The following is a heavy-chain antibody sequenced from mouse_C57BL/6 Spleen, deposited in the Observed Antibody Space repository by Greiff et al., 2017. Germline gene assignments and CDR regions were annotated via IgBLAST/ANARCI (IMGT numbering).Heavy chain of an antibody. J-gene: IGHJ3*01. CDR3: ARQGDGPQAWFAY. V-gene: IGHV5-6*01. CDR1: GFTFSSYG. Sequence: EVQGVESGGDLVKPGGSLKLSCAASGFTFSSYGMSWVRQTPDKRLEWVATISSGGSYTYYPDSVTGRFTISRDNAKNTLYLQMSSLKSEDTAMYYCARQGDGPQAWFAYWGQGTLVTVSA. D-gene: IGHD2-3*01. CDR2: ISSGGSYT.